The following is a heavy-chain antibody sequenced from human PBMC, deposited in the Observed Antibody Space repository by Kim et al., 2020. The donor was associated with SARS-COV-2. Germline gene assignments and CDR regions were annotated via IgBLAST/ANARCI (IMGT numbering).Heavy chain of an antibody. CDR2: ISGTSSYI. Sequence: GGSLRLSCAASGFTFTSYSMNWVRQAPGKGLEWVSSISGTSSYIYYADSVKGRFTISRDNAQNSLYLQMNSLRAEDTAVYYCGVDSSGYYRGNLYWGQGTLVTVSS. V-gene: IGHV3-21*01. J-gene: IGHJ4*02. CDR3: GVDSSGYYRGNLY. CDR1: GFTFTSYS. D-gene: IGHD3-22*01.